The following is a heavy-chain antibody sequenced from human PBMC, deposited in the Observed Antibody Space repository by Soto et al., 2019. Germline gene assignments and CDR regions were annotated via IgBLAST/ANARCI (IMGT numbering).Heavy chain of an antibody. CDR3: ARGGAGH. CDR1: GLTVSTNP. Sequence: EVQLVESGGGLVQPGGSLRLSCAASGLTVSTNPMSWVRQAPGKGLEWVSVIYTGGGTHYAASVKGRFTISRDNSKNTVNLQRNSLRPGDTGVYYWARGGAGHWGQGTLVTVSS. D-gene: IGHD6-19*01. V-gene: IGHV3-66*01. J-gene: IGHJ4*02. CDR2: IYTGGGT.